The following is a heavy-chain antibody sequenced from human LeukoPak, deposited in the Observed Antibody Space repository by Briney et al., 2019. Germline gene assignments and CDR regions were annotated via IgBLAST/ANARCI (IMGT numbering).Heavy chain of an antibody. J-gene: IGHJ5*02. Sequence: SETLSLTCTVSGGSISSYYWSWIRQPPGKGLEWIGYIYTSGSTNYNPSLKSRVTISVDTSKNQFSLKLSSVTAADTAVYYCARGYCSSTSCYLDYWFDPWGQGTLVTASS. D-gene: IGHD2-2*01. CDR1: GGSISSYY. CDR3: ARGYCSSTSCYLDYWFDP. V-gene: IGHV4-4*09. CDR2: IYTSGST.